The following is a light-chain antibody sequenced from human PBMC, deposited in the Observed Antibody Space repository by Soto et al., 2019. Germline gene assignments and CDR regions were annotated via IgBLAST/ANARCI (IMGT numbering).Light chain of an antibody. V-gene: IGKV3-20*01. J-gene: IGKJ1*01. CDR1: QSVSSEK. CDR3: QQYGGSTRT. Sequence: EIVLTQSPGTLSLSPGERASLSCRASQSVSSEKLAWYQQKPGQAPRLLIFGASGRATGIPERITGSGSGTDFTLSISRLEPEDFAVYYCQQYGGSTRTFGQGTKVDIK. CDR2: GAS.